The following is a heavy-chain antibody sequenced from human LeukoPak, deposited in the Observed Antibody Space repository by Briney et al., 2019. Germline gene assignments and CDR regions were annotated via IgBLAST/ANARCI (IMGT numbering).Heavy chain of an antibody. J-gene: IGHJ1*01. V-gene: IGHV3-74*01. CDR2: INYDARSR. CDR3: VRGAGPGTPFD. CDR1: GFTFSLSW. D-gene: IGHD1-1*01. Sequence: GGSLRLSCAASGFTFSLSWMHWVRQAPGKGLEWVSSINYDARSRTYADSVKGRLTISRDNAENTLFLQMNSLRVEDTAIYSCVRGAGPGTPFDWGQGILVTVSS.